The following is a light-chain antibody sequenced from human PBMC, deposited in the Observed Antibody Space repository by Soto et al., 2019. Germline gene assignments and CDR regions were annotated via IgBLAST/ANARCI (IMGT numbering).Light chain of an antibody. Sequence: EVVLTQSPATLSLSPGERATLSCRASQSVDSSFAWYQQKLGQAPRLLLYDASNRATGIPGRFSGSGSGTDFTLTISSLEPEYFALYYCQQRGAFGPGTKVEIK. CDR2: DAS. CDR1: QSVDSS. CDR3: QQRGA. J-gene: IGKJ2*01. V-gene: IGKV3-11*01.